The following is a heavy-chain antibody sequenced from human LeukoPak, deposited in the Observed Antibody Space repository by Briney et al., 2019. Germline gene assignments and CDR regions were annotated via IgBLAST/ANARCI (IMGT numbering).Heavy chain of an antibody. CDR3: AKKVEREYDSSGYYYGWDY. D-gene: IGHD3-22*01. Sequence: GGSLRLSCAASGFTFSSYAMSWVRQAPGKGLEWVSAISGSGGSTYYADSVKGRFTISRDNSKNTLHLQMNSLRAEDTAVYYCAKKVEREYDSSGYYYGWDYWGQGTLVTVSS. CDR1: GFTFSSYA. J-gene: IGHJ4*02. V-gene: IGHV3-23*01. CDR2: ISGSGGST.